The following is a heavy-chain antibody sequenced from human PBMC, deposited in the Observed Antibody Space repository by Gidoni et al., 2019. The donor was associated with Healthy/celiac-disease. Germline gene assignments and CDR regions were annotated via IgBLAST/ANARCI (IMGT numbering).Heavy chain of an antibody. V-gene: IGHV3-30*02. J-gene: IGHJ4*02. D-gene: IGHD3-10*01. Sequence: QVQLVESGGGVVQPGGSLRLSCAASGFPFSSYGMHWVRQAPGKGLEWVAFIRYDGSNKYYADSVKGRFTISRDNSKNTLYLQMNSLRAEDTAVYYCAKDLSGRGAILGGFDYWGQGTLVTVSS. CDR2: IRYDGSNK. CDR1: GFPFSSYG. CDR3: AKDLSGRGAILGGFDY.